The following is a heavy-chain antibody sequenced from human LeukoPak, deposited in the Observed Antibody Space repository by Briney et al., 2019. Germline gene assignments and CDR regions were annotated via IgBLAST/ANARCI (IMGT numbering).Heavy chain of an antibody. Sequence: PGGSLRLSCAASGFTFSSYAMSWIRQAPGKGLEWVSYISSSGSTTYYADSVKGRFTISRDNAKNSLYLQMNSLRAEDTAVYYCARVRDYDVWSGYDYGMDVWGQGTTVTVSS. CDR3: ARVRDYDVWSGYDYGMDV. CDR2: ISSSGSTT. D-gene: IGHD3-3*01. J-gene: IGHJ6*02. V-gene: IGHV3-11*01. CDR1: GFTFSSYA.